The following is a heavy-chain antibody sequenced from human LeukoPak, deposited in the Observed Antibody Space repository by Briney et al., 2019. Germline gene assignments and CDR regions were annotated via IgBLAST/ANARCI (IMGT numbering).Heavy chain of an antibody. Sequence: SETLSLTCAVYGGSFSGYYWSWIRQPPGKGLEWIGEINHSGSTNYNPSLKSRVTISVDTSKNQFSLKLSSVAAADTAVYYCARGICQSIVGATNNWFDPWGQGTLVTVSS. J-gene: IGHJ5*02. D-gene: IGHD1-26*01. CDR3: ARGICQSIVGATNNWFDP. CDR2: INHSGST. V-gene: IGHV4-34*01. CDR1: GGSFSGYY.